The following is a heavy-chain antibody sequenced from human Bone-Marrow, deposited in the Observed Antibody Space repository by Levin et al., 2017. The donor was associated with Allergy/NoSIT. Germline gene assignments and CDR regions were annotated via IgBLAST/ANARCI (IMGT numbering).Heavy chain of an antibody. CDR1: GGSISSGSYY. CDR2: IYTSGST. Sequence: SQTLSLTCTVPGGSISSGSYYWSWIRQPAGKGLEWIGRIYTSGSTNYNPSLKSRVTISVDTSKNQFSLKLSSVTAADTAVYYCARHTGDRARFGYWGQGTLVTVSS. CDR3: ARHTGDRARFGY. V-gene: IGHV4-61*02. D-gene: IGHD7-27*01. J-gene: IGHJ4*02.